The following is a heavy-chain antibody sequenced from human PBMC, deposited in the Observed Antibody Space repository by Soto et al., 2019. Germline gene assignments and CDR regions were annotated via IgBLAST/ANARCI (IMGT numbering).Heavy chain of an antibody. CDR2: ISGSDAGT. J-gene: IGHJ4*02. CDR1: GFTFSSHA. V-gene: IGHV3-23*01. D-gene: IGHD6-13*01. CDR3: TKDHYTRSSCYFDF. Sequence: EVQLLESGGGLVQPGGSLRLSCEASGFTFSSHAMSWVRQAPGKGLEWVSAISGSDAGTFDADSVRGRFTISRDNSKNTLYLQMTSLRAEETAIYYCTKDHYTRSSCYFDFWGQGSLVTVSS.